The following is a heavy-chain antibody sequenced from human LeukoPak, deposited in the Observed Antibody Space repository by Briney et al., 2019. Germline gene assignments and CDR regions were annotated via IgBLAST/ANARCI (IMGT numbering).Heavy chain of an antibody. V-gene: IGHV4-34*01. CDR2: VNHSGRT. CDR3: ARGSGRVDY. J-gene: IGHJ4*02. CDR1: GGSFSGYY. Sequence: SETLSLTCAVYGGSFSGYYWSWIRQPPGKGLEWIGEVNHSGRTNYNPSLKSRVTISVDTSKNQFSLKLSSVTAADTAVYYCARGSGRVDYWGQGTLVTVSS.